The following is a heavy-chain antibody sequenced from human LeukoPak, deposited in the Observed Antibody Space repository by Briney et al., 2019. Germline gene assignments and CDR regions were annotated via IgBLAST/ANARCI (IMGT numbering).Heavy chain of an antibody. CDR2: IGSSSDYI. V-gene: IGHV3-21*01. CDR1: GFTFSSYG. Sequence: GGSLRLSCAASGFTFSSYGMNWVRQAPGKGLEWVSSIGSSSDYIYYADSVKDRFTISRDNAKNSLYLQMNSLRAEDTATYYCARTYGGDGGQRFDYWGQGTLVTVSS. D-gene: IGHD3-16*01. CDR3: ARTYGGDGGQRFDY. J-gene: IGHJ4*02.